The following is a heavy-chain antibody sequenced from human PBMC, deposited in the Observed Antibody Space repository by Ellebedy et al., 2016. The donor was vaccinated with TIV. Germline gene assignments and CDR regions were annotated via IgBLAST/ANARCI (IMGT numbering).Heavy chain of an antibody. V-gene: IGHV3-30*18. Sequence: PGGSLRLSCAASGFTFSSYGMHWVRQAPGKGLEWVAVISYDGSNKYYADSVKGRFTISRDNSKNTLYLQMNSLRAEDTAVYYCAKDLTWFGELLSPDYWGQGTLVTVSS. CDR2: ISYDGSNK. D-gene: IGHD3-10*01. CDR3: AKDLTWFGELLSPDY. J-gene: IGHJ4*02. CDR1: GFTFSSYG.